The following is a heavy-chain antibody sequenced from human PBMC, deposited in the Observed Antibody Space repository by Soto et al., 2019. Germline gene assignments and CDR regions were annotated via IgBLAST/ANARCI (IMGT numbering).Heavy chain of an antibody. V-gene: IGHV5-51*01. Sequence: GESLKISCNGSGYIFTSYWIGWVRQMPGKGLEWMGIIYPGDSDTRYSPSFQGQVTISADKSISTAYLQWSSLKASDTAMYYCAALGYCSGGSCHWAFDIWGQGTMVTVS. CDR3: AALGYCSGGSCHWAFDI. CDR2: IYPGDSDT. J-gene: IGHJ3*02. CDR1: GYIFTSYW. D-gene: IGHD2-15*01.